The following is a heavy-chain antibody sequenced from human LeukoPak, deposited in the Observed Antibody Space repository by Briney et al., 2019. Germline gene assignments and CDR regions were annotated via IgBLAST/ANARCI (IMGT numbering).Heavy chain of an antibody. CDR3: ARDRWGYDYFDY. D-gene: IGHD2-21*01. CDR2: IFQSGSS. J-gene: IGHJ4*02. CDR1: AYSISSGYY. Sequence: SETLSLTCTVSAYSISSGYYWGWIRQPPGKGLEWIGNIFQSGSSYYNPSLKSRVTMSVDTSKNQFSLKLSSVTAADTAVYYCARDRWGYDYFDYWGQGTLVTVSS. V-gene: IGHV4-38-2*02.